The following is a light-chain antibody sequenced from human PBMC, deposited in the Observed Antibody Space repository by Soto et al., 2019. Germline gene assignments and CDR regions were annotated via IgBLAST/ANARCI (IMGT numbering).Light chain of an antibody. CDR2: RNN. CDR3: SSFTSSNTVA. Sequence: QSVLTQPPSASGTPGQRVTISCSGSSSNIGSDSVNWYQQLPGTAPKLLIYRNNQRPSGVPDRLSGSKSGTSASLAISGLQSEDEADYYCSSFTSSNTVAFGGGTKLTVL. J-gene: IGLJ2*01. V-gene: IGLV1-44*01. CDR1: SSNIGSDS.